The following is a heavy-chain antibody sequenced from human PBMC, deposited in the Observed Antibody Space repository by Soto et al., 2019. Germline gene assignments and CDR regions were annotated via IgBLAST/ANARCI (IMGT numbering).Heavy chain of an antibody. V-gene: IGHV3-74*01. J-gene: IGHJ4*02. CDR3: ARDRGVRRSSGSYGLVYFDY. D-gene: IGHD6-19*01. CDR2: INSDGSST. CDR1: GFTFSSYG. Sequence: GGSLRLSCAASGFTFSSYGMHWVRQAPGKGLVWVSRINSDGSSTSYADSVKGRFTISRDNAKNTQYPQMNSLRAEDTAVYYGARDRGVRRSSGSYGLVYFDYWGQGTLVTVSS.